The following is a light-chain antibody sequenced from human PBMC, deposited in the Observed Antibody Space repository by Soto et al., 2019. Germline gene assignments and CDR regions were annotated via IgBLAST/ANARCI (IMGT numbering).Light chain of an antibody. Sequence: EIVLTQSPGTLSLSPGERATLSCRTSQSVSNNYLAWYQQKPGQATRLLIYGASSRATGIQDRFSGSGAGTDFTLSISRLEPEDFAVYYCQQYSSLWTFGQGTKVEIK. J-gene: IGKJ1*01. CDR1: QSVSNNY. CDR2: GAS. V-gene: IGKV3-20*01. CDR3: QQYSSLWT.